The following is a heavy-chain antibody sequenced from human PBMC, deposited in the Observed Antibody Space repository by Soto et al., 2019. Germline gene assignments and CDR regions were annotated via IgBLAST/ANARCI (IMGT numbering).Heavy chain of an antibody. CDR2: VYYSGTT. V-gene: IGHV4-61*01. D-gene: IGHD4-17*01. J-gene: IGHJ4*02. CDR3: ARTTAVPNTLRSRYFFDY. Sequence: XATLSLTCSVSGGSVSSKTYYGSWIRQPPGKRLEWIGYVYYSGTTNYNPSLKSRVTISVDLSKNQFSLRLSSVTTADTALYYCARTTAVPNTLRSRYFFDYWGQGTLVTVSS. CDR1: GGSVSSKTYY.